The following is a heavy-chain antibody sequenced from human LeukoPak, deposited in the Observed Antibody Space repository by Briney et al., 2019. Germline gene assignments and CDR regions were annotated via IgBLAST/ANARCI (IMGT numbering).Heavy chain of an antibody. D-gene: IGHD2/OR15-2a*01. V-gene: IGHV3-7*05. CDR3: ARGGGRHVEY. CDR1: GFTFSRFW. J-gene: IGHJ4*02. CDR2: IKQDGSEK. Sequence: GGSLRLSCAVSGFTFSRFWMSWVRQAPGKGLEWVANIKQDGSEKYYVDSVKGRFTISRDNAKNSLFLQMNSLRAEDTAVYYCARGGGRHVEYWGQGNLVTVSS.